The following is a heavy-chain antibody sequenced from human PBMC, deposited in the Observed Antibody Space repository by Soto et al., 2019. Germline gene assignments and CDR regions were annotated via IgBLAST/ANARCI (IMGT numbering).Heavy chain of an antibody. CDR3: AKVYSSGYYYYGMDV. J-gene: IGHJ6*02. CDR1: GFTFNNYW. D-gene: IGHD6-19*01. V-gene: IGHV3-23*01. Sequence: GGSLRLSCAASGFTFNNYWMSWVRQAPGKGLEWVSVISGSVGIIYYVDSVKGRFTISRDNSKNTLYLQMNSLRAEDTAVYYCAKVYSSGYYYYGMDVWGQGTTVTVSS. CDR2: ISGSVGII.